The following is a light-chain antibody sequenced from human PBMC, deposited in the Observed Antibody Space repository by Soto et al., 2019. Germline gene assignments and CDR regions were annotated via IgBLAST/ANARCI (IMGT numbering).Light chain of an antibody. CDR2: DAS. J-gene: IGKJ5*01. V-gene: IGKV3-11*01. CDR1: QSVASY. CDR3: QHRSNWPPT. Sequence: EIVLTQSPATLSLSPGERASLSCRASQSVASYLAWYQQKPGQAPRLLIYDASNRATGIPDRFSGSGSGTDFTLTISSLEPEDVAIYYCQHRSNWPPTFGQGTRLEIK.